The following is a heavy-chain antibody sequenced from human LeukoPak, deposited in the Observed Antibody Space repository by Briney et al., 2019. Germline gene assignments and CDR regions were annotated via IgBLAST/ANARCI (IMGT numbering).Heavy chain of an antibody. CDR1: GDSVSSNSAA. Sequence: SQTLSLTCAISGDSVSSNSAAWNSIRQSPSRGLEWLGRTYYRSRWYNDYAVSVNSRITINPDTSKNQFSLHLHSVSPEDTAVYYCARDGLTGYFIYWGQGTLVTVSS. CDR2: TYYRSRWYN. D-gene: IGHD3-9*01. CDR3: ARDGLTGYFIY. V-gene: IGHV6-1*01. J-gene: IGHJ4*02.